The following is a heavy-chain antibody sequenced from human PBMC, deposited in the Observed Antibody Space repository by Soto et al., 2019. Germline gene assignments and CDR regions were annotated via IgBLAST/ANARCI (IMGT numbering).Heavy chain of an antibody. CDR1: GFTFNSYN. CDR2: SSSGSNTI. V-gene: IGHV3-48*01. CDR3: XXXXGALXYSDF. Sequence: EVQLVESGGGLVQMGGSLRLSCAASGFTFNSYNMNWVRQAPGRGLEWVSYSSSGSNTIYYADSVKGRFTVSRDSAQNSLYLQMNSLTXEDTAVYYXXXXXGALXYSDFWGQGTLVTVSS. J-gene: IGHJ4*02.